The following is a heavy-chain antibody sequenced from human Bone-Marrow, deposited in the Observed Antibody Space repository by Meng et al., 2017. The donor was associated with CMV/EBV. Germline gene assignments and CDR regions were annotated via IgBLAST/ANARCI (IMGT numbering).Heavy chain of an antibody. Sequence: ASVKVSCKASGYTFTSYGISWVRQAPGQGLEWMGWISAYNGNTNYAQKLQGRVTMNTDTSTSTAYMELRSLRSDDTAVYYCARYCSSNSCYYYYVMDVWGQGTTVTVSS. CDR2: ISAYNGNT. J-gene: IGHJ6*02. CDR3: ARYCSSNSCYYYYVMDV. V-gene: IGHV1-18*01. CDR1: GYTFTSYG. D-gene: IGHD2-2*01.